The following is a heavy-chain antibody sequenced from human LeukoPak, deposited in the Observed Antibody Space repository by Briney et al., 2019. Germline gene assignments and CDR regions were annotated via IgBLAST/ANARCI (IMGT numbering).Heavy chain of an antibody. D-gene: IGHD1-26*01. CDR3: AREGALYSGSYFDY. J-gene: IGHJ4*02. CDR2: IIPIFGTA. V-gene: IGHV1-69*06. Sequence: SVKVSCKASGGTFSSYAISWVRQAPGQGLEWMGGIIPIFGTANYAQKFQGRVTITADKSTSTAYMELSSLRSEDTAVYYCAREGALYSGSYFDYWGQGTLVTVSS. CDR1: GGTFSSYA.